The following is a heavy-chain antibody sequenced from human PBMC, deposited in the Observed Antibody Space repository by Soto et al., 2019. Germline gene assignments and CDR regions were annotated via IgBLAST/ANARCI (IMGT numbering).Heavy chain of an antibody. J-gene: IGHJ3*02. Sequence: PGGSLRLSCAASGFTFSSYDMHWVRQTPGKGLERVAVIWSDGSNKYYADSVKGRFTISSDNSKNTLYLQMNSLRAEDTAVYYCAREGSGVQYAFDIWGQGTMVTVS. CDR3: AREGSGVQYAFDI. CDR1: GFTFSSYD. V-gene: IGHV3-33*01. D-gene: IGHD6-19*01. CDR2: IWSDGSNK.